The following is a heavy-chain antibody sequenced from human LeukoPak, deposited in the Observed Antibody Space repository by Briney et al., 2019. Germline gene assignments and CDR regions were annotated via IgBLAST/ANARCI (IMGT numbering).Heavy chain of an antibody. CDR2: IRYDGSNK. D-gene: IGHD3-10*02. Sequence: GGSLRLSCAASGFTFSSYGMHWVRQAPGKGLEWVAFIRYDGSNKYYADSVKGRFTISRDNSKNTLYLQMNNLRVEDTAVYYCAILSVPGDYFDYWGQGTLVTVSS. CDR3: AILSVPGDYFDY. CDR1: GFTFSSYG. V-gene: IGHV3-30*02. J-gene: IGHJ4*02.